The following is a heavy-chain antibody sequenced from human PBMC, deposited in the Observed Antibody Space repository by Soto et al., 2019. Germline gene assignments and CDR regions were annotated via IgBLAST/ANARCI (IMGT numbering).Heavy chain of an antibody. Sequence: EVHLLESGGRLVQPGGSLRLSCAGSGFTFINYAMNWVRQAPGKGLEWVSSISGGGDAAFFPDSVRGRFTISRDNSQNTVTLQMNSLGVDDTAVYYCARKILGSTSRPNYWYFDLWGRGTLVTVSS. D-gene: IGHD2-2*01. CDR2: ISGGGDAA. V-gene: IGHV3-23*01. J-gene: IGHJ2*01. CDR3: ARKILGSTSRPNYWYFDL. CDR1: GFTFINYA.